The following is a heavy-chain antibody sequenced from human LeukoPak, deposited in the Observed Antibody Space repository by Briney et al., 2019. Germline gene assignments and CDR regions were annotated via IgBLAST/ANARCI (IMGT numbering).Heavy chain of an antibody. CDR1: GFTFSSYA. Sequence: GGSLRLSCAASGFTFSSYAMNWVRQAPGQGLEWVSSIGRGTSNIYYADSVKGRFTISRDNAKDSLYLQMNSLRAEDTAVYYCAREDGEMFDYWGQGILVTVSS. V-gene: IGHV3-21*01. CDR3: AREDGEMFDY. CDR2: IGRGTSNI. J-gene: IGHJ4*02. D-gene: IGHD2-21*01.